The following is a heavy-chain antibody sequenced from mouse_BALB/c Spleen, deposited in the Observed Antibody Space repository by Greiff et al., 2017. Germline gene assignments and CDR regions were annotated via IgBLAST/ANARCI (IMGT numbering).Heavy chain of an antibody. CDR2: IYPGNSDT. V-gene: IGHV1-5*01. J-gene: IGHJ3*01. CDR3: TRSITTATWKDWFAY. D-gene: IGHD1-2*01. CDR1: GYTFTSYW. Sequence: EVKLQQSGTVLARPGASVKMSCKASGYTFTSYWMHWVKQRPGQGLEWIGAIYPGNSDTSYNQKFKGKAKLTAVTSTSTAYMELSSLTNEDSAVYYCTRSITTATWKDWFAYWGQGTLVTVSA.